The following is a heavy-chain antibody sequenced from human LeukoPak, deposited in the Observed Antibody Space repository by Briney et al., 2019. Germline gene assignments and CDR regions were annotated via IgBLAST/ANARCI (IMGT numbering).Heavy chain of an antibody. CDR1: GGSISSSSYY. CDR2: IYYSGST. Sequence: SETLSLTCTVSGGSISSSSYYWGWIRQPPGKGLEWIGSIYYSGSTYYNPSLKSRVTISVDTSKNQFSLKLSSVTAADTAVYYCAKVPLIAAPKHFDYWGQGTLVTVSS. CDR3: AKVPLIAAPKHFDY. V-gene: IGHV4-39*07. D-gene: IGHD6-13*01. J-gene: IGHJ4*02.